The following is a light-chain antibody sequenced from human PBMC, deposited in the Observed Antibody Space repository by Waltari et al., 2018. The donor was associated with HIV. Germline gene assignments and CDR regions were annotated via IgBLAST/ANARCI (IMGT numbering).Light chain of an antibody. CDR3: QSYDSSLSDSL. CDR1: SSNIGAGYA. Sequence: QSVLTQPPSVSGAPGQRVTISCPGSSSNIGAGYAVHEYQQLPGAAPKLLIPSNGKRPSGVPDRFSGSKSGTSASLAITGLQAEDEADYYCQSYDSSLSDSLFGGGTKLTVL. CDR2: SNG. J-gene: IGLJ2*01. V-gene: IGLV1-40*01.